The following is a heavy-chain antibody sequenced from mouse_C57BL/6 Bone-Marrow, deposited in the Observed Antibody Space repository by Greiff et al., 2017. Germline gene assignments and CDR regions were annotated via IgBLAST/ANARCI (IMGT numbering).Heavy chain of an antibody. V-gene: IGHV1-81*01. J-gene: IGHJ2*01. D-gene: IGHD1-1*01. CDR2: IYPRSGNT. CDR3: AGGLRDYYGSSYVGY. Sequence: QVHVKQSGAELARPGASVKLSCKASGYTFTSYGISWVKQRTGQGLEWIGEIYPRSGNTYYNEKFKGKATLTADKSSSTAYMELRSLTSEDSAVYFCAGGLRDYYGSSYVGYWGQGTTLTVSS. CDR1: GYTFTSYG.